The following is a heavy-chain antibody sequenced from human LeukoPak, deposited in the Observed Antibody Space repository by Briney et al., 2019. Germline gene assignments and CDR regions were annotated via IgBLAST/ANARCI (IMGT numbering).Heavy chain of an antibody. CDR1: GYTFTSYY. CDR3: ARDNSVEDTAWWFDP. J-gene: IGHJ5*02. V-gene: IGHV1-46*01. CDR2: INPSGGST. Sequence: ASVKVSCKASGYTFTSYYMYWVRQAPGQGLEWMGLINPSGGSTSYAQKFQGRVTMTRDMSTSTDYMELSSLRSEDTAVYYCARDNSVEDTAWWFDPWGQGTLVTVSS. D-gene: IGHD4-23*01.